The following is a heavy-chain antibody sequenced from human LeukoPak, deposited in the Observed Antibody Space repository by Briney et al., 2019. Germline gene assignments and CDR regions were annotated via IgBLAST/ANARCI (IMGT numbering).Heavy chain of an antibody. V-gene: IGHV4-39*01. J-gene: IGHJ4*02. CDR3: ARRSPLLEWFGELSSYYFDY. Sequence: SETLSLTCTVSGGSISSSSYYWGWIRQPPGKGLEWIGSIYYSGSTYYNPSLKSRVTISVDTSKNQFSLKLSSVTAADTAVYYCARRSPLLEWFGELSSYYFDYWGQGTLVTVSS. CDR2: IYYSGST. CDR1: GGSISSSSYY. D-gene: IGHD3-10*01.